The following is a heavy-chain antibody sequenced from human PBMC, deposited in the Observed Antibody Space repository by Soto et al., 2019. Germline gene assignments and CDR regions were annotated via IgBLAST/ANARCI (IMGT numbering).Heavy chain of an antibody. V-gene: IGHV1-18*01. J-gene: IGHJ6*03. Sequence: QVQLVQSGPEVKKPGASVKVSCKTSGYTFTTYGISWVRQAPGQGLEWMGWISPYNGDPHYAQKFQGRVPMTTDTSTTSASMELRTLRSDDRAIYFCARALSVAQYYYYMDVWGKGTTVAVSS. CDR3: ARALSVAQYYYYMDV. CDR1: GYTFTTYG. CDR2: ISPYNGDP. D-gene: IGHD6-19*01.